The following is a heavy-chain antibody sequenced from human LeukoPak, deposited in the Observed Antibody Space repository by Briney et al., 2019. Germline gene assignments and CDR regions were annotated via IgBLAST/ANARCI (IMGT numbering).Heavy chain of an antibody. CDR1: GFTFSSYA. D-gene: IGHD6-6*01. Sequence: PGGSLRLSCAASGFTFSSYAMHWVRQAPGKGLEWVAVISYDGSNKYSADSVKGRFTISRDNSKNTLYLQMNSLRAEDTAVYYCARDGEQLVLDYWGQGTLVTVSS. CDR3: ARDGEQLVLDY. CDR2: ISYDGSNK. J-gene: IGHJ4*02. V-gene: IGHV3-30-3*01.